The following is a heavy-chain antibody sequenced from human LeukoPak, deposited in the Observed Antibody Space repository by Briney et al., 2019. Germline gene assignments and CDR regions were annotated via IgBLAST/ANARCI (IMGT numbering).Heavy chain of an antibody. V-gene: IGHV4-30-2*01. J-gene: IGHJ2*01. Sequence: PSQTLSLTCAVSGGSISSGSYSWSWIRQPPGKGLEWIGYIYHSGSTYYNPSLKSRVTISVDRSKNQFSLKLSSVTAADTAVYYCARTTVTIRYFDLWGRGTLVTVSS. D-gene: IGHD4-17*01. CDR1: GGSISSGSYS. CDR3: ARTTVTIRYFDL. CDR2: IYHSGST.